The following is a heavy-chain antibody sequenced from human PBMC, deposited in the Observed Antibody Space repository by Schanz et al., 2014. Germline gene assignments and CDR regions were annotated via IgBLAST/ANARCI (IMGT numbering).Heavy chain of an antibody. CDR3: ARQFYDILTGYWFPYYFDY. V-gene: IGHV4-39*01. CDR2: IYYSGST. CDR1: GGSISSSNYY. J-gene: IGHJ4*02. D-gene: IGHD3-9*01. Sequence: QLQLQESGPGLVKPSETLSLTCTVSGGSISSSNYYWGWIRQPPGKGLEWIESIYYSGSTYYNPSFKIRVTTSVDTSKTQFSRKLSSVTAADTAVYYCARQFYDILTGYWFPYYFDYWGQGTLVTVSS.